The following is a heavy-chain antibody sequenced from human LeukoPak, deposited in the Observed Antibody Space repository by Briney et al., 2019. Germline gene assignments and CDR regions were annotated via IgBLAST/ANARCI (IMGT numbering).Heavy chain of an antibody. Sequence: GGSLRLSCAASGFTFSSYSMTWVRQAPGKGLEWVSSISSSSSYIYYADSVKGQFTISRDNAKNSLYLQMNSLRDEDTAVYYCARDYRSSSGWTVDYWGQGTLVTVSS. D-gene: IGHD6-19*01. CDR1: GFTFSSYS. CDR2: ISSSSSYI. V-gene: IGHV3-21*01. CDR3: ARDYRSSSGWTVDY. J-gene: IGHJ4*02.